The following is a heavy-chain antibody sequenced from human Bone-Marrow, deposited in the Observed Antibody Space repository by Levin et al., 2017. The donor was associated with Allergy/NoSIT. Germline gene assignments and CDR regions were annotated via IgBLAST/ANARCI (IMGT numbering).Heavy chain of an antibody. V-gene: IGHV3-30-3*01. CDR3: ARVAMIVVVFDY. CDR1: GFTFSSYA. D-gene: IGHD3-22*01. Sequence: GGSLRLSCAASGFTFSSYAMHWVRQAPGKGLEWVAVISYDGSNKYYADSVKGRFTISRDNSKNTLYLQMNSLRAEDTAVYYCARVAMIVVVFDYWGQGTLVTVSS. J-gene: IGHJ4*02. CDR2: ISYDGSNK.